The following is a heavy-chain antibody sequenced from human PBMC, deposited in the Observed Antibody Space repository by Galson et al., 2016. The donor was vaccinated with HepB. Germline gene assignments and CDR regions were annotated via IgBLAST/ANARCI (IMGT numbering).Heavy chain of an antibody. J-gene: IGHJ4*02. CDR1: GFTFEDHA. CDR3: TRSDWDRRFDD. D-gene: IGHD3/OR15-3a*01. V-gene: IGHV3-9*01. CDR2: ISWNGADV. Sequence: SLRLSCAASGFTFEDHAMHWVRQTPGKGLEWVAIISWNGADVDYADSVRGRFTISRDNAKNFLYLQMNSLRVEDTAVYYCTRSDWDRRFDDWGQGTLVTVSS.